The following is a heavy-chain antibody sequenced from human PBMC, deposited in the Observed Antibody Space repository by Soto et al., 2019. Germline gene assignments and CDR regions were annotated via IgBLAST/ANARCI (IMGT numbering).Heavy chain of an antibody. Sequence: SETLSLTCTVSGGSISISYYYWGWIRQPPGEGLEWIGNIYFSGSTYYNPSLKSRVTISVDTSKNQFSLKLTSVTAADTAVYYCARPRTDYGMDVWGQGTTVTVSS. J-gene: IGHJ6*02. V-gene: IGHV4-39*01. CDR2: IYFSGST. CDR3: ARPRTDYGMDV. D-gene: IGHD2-21*02. CDR1: GGSISISYYY.